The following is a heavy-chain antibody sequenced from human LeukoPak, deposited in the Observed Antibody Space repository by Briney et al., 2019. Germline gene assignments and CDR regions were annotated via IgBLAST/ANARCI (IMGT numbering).Heavy chain of an antibody. CDR2: ISGSGGST. J-gene: IGHJ3*02. D-gene: IGHD2-2*01. CDR3: AKDHPNQLGFSYDAFDI. Sequence: PGGSLRLSCAASGFTFSSYAMSWVRQAPGKGLEWVAAISGSGGSTYYADSVKGRFTISRDNSKNTLYLQMNSLRAEDTAVYYCAKDHPNQLGFSYDAFDIWGQGTMVTVSS. V-gene: IGHV3-23*01. CDR1: GFTFSSYA.